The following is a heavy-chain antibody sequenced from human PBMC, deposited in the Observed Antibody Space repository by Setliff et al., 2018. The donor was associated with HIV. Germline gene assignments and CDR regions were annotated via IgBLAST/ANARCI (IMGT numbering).Heavy chain of an antibody. CDR3: ARVSCSSTSCYVSYFDY. CDR1: GFTFNSYA. V-gene: IGHV3-21*01. Sequence: PGGSLRLSCAASGFTFNSYAMNWVRRAPGKGLEWVSSISSSSSYIYYADSLKGRFTISRDNAKNSLYLQMNSLRAEDTAVYYCARVSCSSTSCYVSYFDYWGQGTLVTVSS. D-gene: IGHD2-2*01. J-gene: IGHJ4*02. CDR2: ISSSSSYI.